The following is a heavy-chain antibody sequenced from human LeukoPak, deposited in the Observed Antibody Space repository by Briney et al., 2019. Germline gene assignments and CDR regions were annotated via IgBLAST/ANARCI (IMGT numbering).Heavy chain of an antibody. CDR1: GLTVSSNC. V-gene: IGHV3-53*01. CDR3: ARVLSISSTSCYSY. D-gene: IGHD2-2*01. Sequence: YPGGSLRLSCAASGLTVSSNCMSWVRRAPGKGLEWVSFIYSGGNTYYADSVKGRFTISRDNAKNTLYLQMNSLRAEDTAVYYCARVLSISSTSCYSYWGQGTLVTVPS. J-gene: IGHJ4*02. CDR2: IYSGGNT.